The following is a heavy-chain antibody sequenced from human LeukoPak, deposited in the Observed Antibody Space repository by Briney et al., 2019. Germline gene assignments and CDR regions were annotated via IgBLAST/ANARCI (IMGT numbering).Heavy chain of an antibody. J-gene: IGHJ6*03. D-gene: IGHD6-13*01. V-gene: IGHV4-4*09. Sequence: PSGTLSLTCAVYGGSFSGYYWSWIRQPPGKGLEWIGYIYTSGSTNYNPSLKSRVTISVDTSKNQFSLKLSSVTAADTAVYYCARIAAAGKPGRYYYYMDVWGKGTTVTVSS. CDR1: GGSFSGYY. CDR3: ARIAAAGKPGRYYYYMDV. CDR2: IYTSGST.